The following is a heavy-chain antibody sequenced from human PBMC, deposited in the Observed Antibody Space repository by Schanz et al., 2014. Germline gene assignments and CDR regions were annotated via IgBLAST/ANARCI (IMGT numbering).Heavy chain of an antibody. J-gene: IGHJ5*02. CDR1: GYMFTDIG. CDR3: ARESVSRTRLFDP. V-gene: IGHV1-2*06. CDR2: ISPSSGGT. D-gene: IGHD3-3*01. Sequence: HVQLLQSGDVVRKPGASVKVSCKASGYMFTDIGLNWVRQAPGQGLEWMGRISPSSGGTNYAQNFQGRVTMTKDTSINTVYMELSTLTSDDTAVYYCARESVSRTRLFDPWGQGTLVTVSP.